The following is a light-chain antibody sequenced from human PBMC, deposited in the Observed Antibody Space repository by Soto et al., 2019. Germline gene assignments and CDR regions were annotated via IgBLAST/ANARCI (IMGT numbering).Light chain of an antibody. CDR2: EVS. J-gene: IGLJ1*01. CDR1: SSDIGAYNY. CDR3: ISRRRSSTLDYV. V-gene: IGLV2-14*01. Sequence: QSALTQPASVSGSPGQSITISCTGTSSDIGAYNYVSWYQQHPGKAPKLMIYEVSNRPSGVPDRFSGSRSGNTASLTISGLQAEDEGDYYCISRRRSSTLDYVFGTGTKVTVL.